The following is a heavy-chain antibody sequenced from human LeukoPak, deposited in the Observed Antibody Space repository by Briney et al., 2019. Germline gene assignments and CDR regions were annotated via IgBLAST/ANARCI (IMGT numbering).Heavy chain of an antibody. Sequence: GGSLRLSCTASGFTFSSYAMSWVRQAPGKGLEWVSAISGSGGSTYYADSVKGRFTISRDNSKNTLYLQMNSLRAEDTAVYYCAKGLYGDSAERYYFDYWGQGTLVTVSS. J-gene: IGHJ4*02. D-gene: IGHD4-17*01. V-gene: IGHV3-23*01. CDR2: ISGSGGST. CDR1: GFTFSSYA. CDR3: AKGLYGDSAERYYFDY.